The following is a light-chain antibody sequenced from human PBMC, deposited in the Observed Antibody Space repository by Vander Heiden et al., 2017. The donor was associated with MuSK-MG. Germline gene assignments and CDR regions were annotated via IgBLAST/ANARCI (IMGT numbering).Light chain of an antibody. V-gene: IGLV3-1*01. CDR2: ENK. CDR3: QAWDRNTVV. CDR1: KLGDKY. Sequence: SFEVTQSPSVSVSPGQTASITCPGDKLGDKYVCWYHQQPGPSPVLVIYENKTRPAGTPGRFSGSNAGATATLTIRGTEAVDEAYYYCQAWDRNTVVFGGGTRLTVL. J-gene: IGLJ2*01.